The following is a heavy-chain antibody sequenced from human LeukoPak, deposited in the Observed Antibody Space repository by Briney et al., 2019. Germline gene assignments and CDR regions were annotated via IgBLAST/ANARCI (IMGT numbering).Heavy chain of an antibody. CDR1: GFTFGDYA. J-gene: IGHJ4*02. V-gene: IGHV3-49*04. CDR2: IRSNLYGGTP. Sequence: GGPLRLSCTASGFTFGDYAMTWVRQAPGKGLEWVGFIRSNLYGGTPEYAASVKGRFTISRDDSNSIAYLEMDSLKTDDTAVYYCTRDQTPYYWGQGTLVTVSS. CDR3: TRDQTPYY.